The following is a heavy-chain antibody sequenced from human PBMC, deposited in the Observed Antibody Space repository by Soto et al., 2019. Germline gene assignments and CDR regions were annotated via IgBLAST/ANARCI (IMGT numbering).Heavy chain of an antibody. CDR1: GGTFSSYT. J-gene: IGHJ4*02. Sequence: QVQLVQSGAEVKKPGSSVKVSCKASGGTFSSYTISWVRQAPGQGLEWMGRIIPILGIANYAQKFQGRVTITADKSPSTAYMELSSLGSEDTAVYYCATKEGGYCSGGSCQNFDYWGQGTLVTVSS. CDR2: IIPILGIA. V-gene: IGHV1-69*02. D-gene: IGHD2-15*01. CDR3: ATKEGGYCSGGSCQNFDY.